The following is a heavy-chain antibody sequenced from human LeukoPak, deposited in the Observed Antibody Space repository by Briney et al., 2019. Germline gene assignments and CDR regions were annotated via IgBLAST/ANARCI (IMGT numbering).Heavy chain of an antibody. J-gene: IGHJ4*02. D-gene: IGHD3-22*01. V-gene: IGHV3-48*01. CDR2: ISSSGSSI. Sequence: PGGSLRLSCAASGFTFSSYGMNWVRRAPGRGLEWVSYISSSGSSIYYADSVKGRFTISRDNAKNSLYLQMNSLRGEDTAVYYCARAFPSGYDYWGQGTLVTVSS. CDR1: GFTFSSYG. CDR3: ARAFPSGYDY.